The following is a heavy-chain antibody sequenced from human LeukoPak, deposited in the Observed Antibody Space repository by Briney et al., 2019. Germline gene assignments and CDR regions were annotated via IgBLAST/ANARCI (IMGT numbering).Heavy chain of an antibody. Sequence: ASVKVSCKASGYTFTGYYMHWVRQAPGQGPEWMGWINCNSGGTKYAQKFQGRVTMTRDTSISTAYMELSRLRSDNSAVYSCARSHIVGGTPFDYWGQGTLVTVSS. CDR1: GYTFTGYY. J-gene: IGHJ4*02. D-gene: IGHD1-26*01. CDR2: INCNSGGT. CDR3: ARSHIVGGTPFDY. V-gene: IGHV1-2*02.